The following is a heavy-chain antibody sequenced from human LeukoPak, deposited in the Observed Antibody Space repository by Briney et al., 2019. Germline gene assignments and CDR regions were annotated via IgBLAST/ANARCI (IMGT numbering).Heavy chain of an antibody. CDR3: ARGGGGYSGYDETGSFWY. CDR1: GFTFSSYE. Sequence: PGGSLRLSCAASGFTFSSYEMNWVRQAPGKGLEWVSYISSNGSNVYYADSVKGRFTISRDNAKNSLYLQMNSLRAEDTAVYYCARGGGGYSGYDETGSFWYWGQGTLVTVSS. J-gene: IGHJ4*02. D-gene: IGHD5-12*01. CDR2: ISSNGSNV. V-gene: IGHV3-48*03.